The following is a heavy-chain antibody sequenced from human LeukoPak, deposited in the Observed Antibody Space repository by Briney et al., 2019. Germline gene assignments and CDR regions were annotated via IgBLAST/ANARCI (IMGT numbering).Heavy chain of an antibody. CDR1: GGSISSSSYY. J-gene: IGHJ5*02. V-gene: IGHV4-39*01. CDR2: IYHGGST. D-gene: IGHD3-3*01. CDR3: AGHKYYNFWGSFNWFDP. Sequence: SETLSLTCTVSGGSISSSSYYWAWLRQPPGKGLEWIGSIYHGGSTSYNPYLKSRVTMSVDTSKSHFTLKLNSVTAADTAVYSCAGHKYYNFWGSFNWFDPWGQGTLVIVS.